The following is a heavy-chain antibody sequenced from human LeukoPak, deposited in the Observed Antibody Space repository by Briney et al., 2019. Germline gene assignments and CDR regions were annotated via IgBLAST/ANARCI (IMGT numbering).Heavy chain of an antibody. CDR1: GFPFTGHF. V-gene: IGHV1-2*02. J-gene: IGHJ4*02. CDR2: INPDGGDT. CDR3: ARGSYLYESSGYFDY. Sequence: ASVKVSCKASGFPFTGHFFHWVRQAPGQGPEWMGWINPDGGDTEYAQGFQGRVTMTRDPSSGTVYMDLSSLRSDDTAIYYCARGSYLYESSGYFDYWGQGTLVTVSS. D-gene: IGHD3-22*01.